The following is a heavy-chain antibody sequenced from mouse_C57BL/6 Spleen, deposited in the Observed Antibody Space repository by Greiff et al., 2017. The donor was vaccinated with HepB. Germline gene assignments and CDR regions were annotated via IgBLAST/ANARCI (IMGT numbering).Heavy chain of an antibody. J-gene: IGHJ3*01. Sequence: VQLQQSGAELVRPGASVQLSCTASGFNIKDDYMHWVKQRPEQGLEWIGWIDPENGDTEYASKFQGKATITADTSSNTAYLQPSSLTSEDTAVYYCTTRNYGSSYFFAYWGQGTLVTVSA. CDR2: IDPENGDT. V-gene: IGHV14-4*01. D-gene: IGHD1-1*01. CDR1: GFNIKDDY. CDR3: TTRNYGSSYFFAY.